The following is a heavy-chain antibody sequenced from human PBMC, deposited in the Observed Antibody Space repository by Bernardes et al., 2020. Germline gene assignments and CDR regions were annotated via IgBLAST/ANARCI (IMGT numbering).Heavy chain of an antibody. J-gene: IGHJ6*04. CDR1: GFTFSSYS. CDR2: ISSSSSYI. D-gene: IGHD3-10*01. Sequence: GSLRLSCAASGFTFSSYSMNWVRQAPGKGLEWVSSISSSSSYIYYADSVKGRFTISRDNAKNSLYLQMNSLRAEDTAVYYCARDRDYYGSGLSGMDVWGKGTTVTVSS. CDR3: ARDRDYYGSGLSGMDV. V-gene: IGHV3-21*01.